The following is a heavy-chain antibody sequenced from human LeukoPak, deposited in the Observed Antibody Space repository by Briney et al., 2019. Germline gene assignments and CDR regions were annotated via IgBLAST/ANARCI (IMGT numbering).Heavy chain of an antibody. D-gene: IGHD3-22*01. CDR3: AREVYYDSSAYDY. J-gene: IGHJ4*02. Sequence: SETLSLTCTVSGDSLVSGHYWGWIRQPPGQGLEWVGSVYHSGSIYYNPSLKSRVIMSVDTSKNQFSLKLSSLTAADTAIYYCAREVYYDSSAYDYWGQGTLVTVSS. CDR1: GDSLVSGHY. V-gene: IGHV4-38-2*02. CDR2: VYHSGSI.